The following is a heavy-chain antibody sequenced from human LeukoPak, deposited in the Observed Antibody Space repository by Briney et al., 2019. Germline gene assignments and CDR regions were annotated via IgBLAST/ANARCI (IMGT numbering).Heavy chain of an antibody. V-gene: IGHV4-59*08. D-gene: IGHD6-19*01. Sequence: ASETLSLTCTVSGGSISSYYWSWIRQPPGKGLEWIGYIYYSGSTNYNPSLKSRVTISVDTSKNQFSLKLSSVTAADTAVYYCARHGSDWTFDYWGQGALVTVSS. J-gene: IGHJ4*02. CDR2: IYYSGST. CDR1: GGSISSYY. CDR3: ARHGSDWTFDY.